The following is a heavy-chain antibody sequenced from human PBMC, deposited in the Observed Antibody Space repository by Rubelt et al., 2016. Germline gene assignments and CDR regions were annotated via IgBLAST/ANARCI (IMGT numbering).Heavy chain of an antibody. D-gene: IGHD3-22*01. Sequence: GGGVVQPGRSLRLSCAASGFTFRTYGMHWVRQAPGKGLEWVAVIWFDGSNKKYADPVKGRFTISRDNPKNSVYLQMNRLRAEDTAVYYCARVSDYYDSSGTNRGWYFDFWGQGVLVTVSS. V-gene: IGHV3-33*01. CDR2: IWFDGSNK. J-gene: IGHJ4*02. CDR3: ARVSDYYDSSGTNRGWYFDF. CDR1: GFTFRTYG.